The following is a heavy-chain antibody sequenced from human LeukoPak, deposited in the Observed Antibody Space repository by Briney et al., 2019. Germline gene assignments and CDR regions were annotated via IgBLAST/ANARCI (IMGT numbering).Heavy chain of an antibody. J-gene: IGHJ3*02. CDR1: GGSISSYY. CDR2: IYTSGST. V-gene: IGHV4-4*09. CDR3: ARHRSEAFDI. Sequence: MSSETLSLTCTVSGGSISSYYWSWIRQPPGKGLEWIGYIYTSGSTNYNPSLKSRVTISVDTSKNQFSLKLSSVTAADTAVYYRARHRSEAFDIWGQGTMVTVSS.